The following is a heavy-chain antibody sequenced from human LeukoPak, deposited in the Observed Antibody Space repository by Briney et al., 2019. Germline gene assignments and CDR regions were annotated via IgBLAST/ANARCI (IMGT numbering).Heavy chain of an antibody. J-gene: IGHJ4*02. V-gene: IGHV1-69*05. Sequence: SVKVSCKASGGTFSSYAISWVRQAPGRGLEWMGRIIPIFGTANYARKFHGRVTITTDESTSTAYMELSSLRSDDTAVYYCARDGYSYGDNGEDYWGQGTLVTVSS. CDR2: IIPIFGTA. D-gene: IGHD5-18*01. CDR3: ARDGYSYGDNGEDY. CDR1: GGTFSSYA.